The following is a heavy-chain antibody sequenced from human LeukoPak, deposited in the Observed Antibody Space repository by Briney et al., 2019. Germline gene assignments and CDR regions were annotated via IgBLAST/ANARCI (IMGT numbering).Heavy chain of an antibody. V-gene: IGHV1-2*02. Sequence: PTASVKVSCKASGYTFTGYYMHWVRQAPGQGLEWMGWINPNSGGTNYAQKFQGRVTMTRDTSFSTAYMELSRLRSDDTAVYYCARERGGDSGTYYGLAFDIWGQGTMVTVSS. CDR3: ARERGGDSGTYYGLAFDI. D-gene: IGHD1-26*01. CDR1: GYTFTGYY. CDR2: INPNSGGT. J-gene: IGHJ3*02.